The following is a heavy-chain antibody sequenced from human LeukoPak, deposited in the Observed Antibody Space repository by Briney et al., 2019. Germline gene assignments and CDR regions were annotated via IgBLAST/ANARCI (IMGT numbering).Heavy chain of an antibody. CDR1: GGSFSGYY. J-gene: IGHJ4*02. CDR2: INHSGST. V-gene: IGHV4-34*01. CDR3: ASMSYSSGWYRFDY. D-gene: IGHD6-19*01. Sequence: SETLSLTCAVYGGSFSGYYWSWIRQPPGKGLEWIGEINHSGSTNYNPSLKGRVTISVDTSKNQFSLKLSSVTAADTTVYYCASMSYSSGWYRFDYWGQGTLVTVSS.